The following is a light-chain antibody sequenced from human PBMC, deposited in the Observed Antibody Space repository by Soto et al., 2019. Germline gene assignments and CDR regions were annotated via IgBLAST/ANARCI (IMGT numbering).Light chain of an antibody. CDR2: DVT. CDR1: SSDVGGYDY. J-gene: IGLJ2*01. V-gene: IGLV2-11*01. Sequence: QSVLTQPRSVSGSPGQSVTISCSGTSSDVGGYDYVSWYQQHPGKAPELIIYDVTGRPSGVPDRFSGSKSGSTASLTISGLQAEDEADYYCSSYVGPYTVLFGGGTKLTVL. CDR3: SSYVGPYTVL.